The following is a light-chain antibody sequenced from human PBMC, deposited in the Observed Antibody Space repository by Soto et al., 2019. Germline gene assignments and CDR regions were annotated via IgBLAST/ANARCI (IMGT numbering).Light chain of an antibody. V-gene: IGKV1-39*01. Sequence: DIQMTQSPSSLSASVGDRVTITCRASQSISSYLNWYQQKPGKAPKLLIYAASSLHSGVPSRFSGIGSGTDFTLTISSLQPEDFATYYCQQSYSTPQDTFGQGTKLEIK. CDR1: QSISSY. CDR3: QQSYSTPQDT. J-gene: IGKJ2*01. CDR2: AAS.